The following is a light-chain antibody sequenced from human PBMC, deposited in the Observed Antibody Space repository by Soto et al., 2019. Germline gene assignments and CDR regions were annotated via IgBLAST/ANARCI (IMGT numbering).Light chain of an antibody. J-gene: IGKJ1*01. CDR3: QQYGSPPWT. CDR1: QSISSY. CDR2: AAS. Sequence: DIQMTQSPSSLSASVGDRVTITCRASQSISSYLNWYQQKPGKAPKLLIYAASSLQSGVPSRFSGSGSGTDFTLTISRLEPEDFAVYYCQQYGSPPWTFGQGTKVDIK. V-gene: IGKV1-39*01.